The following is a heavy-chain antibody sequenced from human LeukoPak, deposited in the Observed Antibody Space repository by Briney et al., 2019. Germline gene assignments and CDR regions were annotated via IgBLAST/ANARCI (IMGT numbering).Heavy chain of an antibody. CDR3: ARGMGGNWFDP. CDR2: IYYSENT. CDR1: GGAISGYY. D-gene: IGHD1-14*01. Sequence: SDTLSLTCTVSGGAISGYYWSWIRQPPGKGLEWIVYIYYSENTNYNPSLKRRVTITVDTSKNQFSLKLSSVTAADTAMYYCARGMGGNWFDPWGQGTLVTVSS. J-gene: IGHJ5*02. V-gene: IGHV4-59*07.